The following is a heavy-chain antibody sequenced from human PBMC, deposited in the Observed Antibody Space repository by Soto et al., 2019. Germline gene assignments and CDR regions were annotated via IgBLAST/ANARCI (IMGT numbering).Heavy chain of an antibody. CDR1: RFTFSSYG. Sequence: QVQLVESGGGVVQPGRSLRLSCAASRFTFSSYGMHWVRQAPGKGLEWVALFSFDGSNTYYADSVKGRFTISRDNSQNTLYLQMHSLRAEDTSLYYCGAGQFFSDYWGQGALVTVSS. V-gene: IGHV3-30*03. D-gene: IGHD6-19*01. CDR3: GAGQFFSDY. J-gene: IGHJ4*02. CDR2: FSFDGSNT.